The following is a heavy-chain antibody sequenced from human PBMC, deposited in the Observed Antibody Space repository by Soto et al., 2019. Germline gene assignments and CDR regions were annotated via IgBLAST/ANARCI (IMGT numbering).Heavy chain of an antibody. CDR3: ARGETGATRYYYYYGMDV. Sequence: QVQLVQSGAEVRKPGSSVRVSCKASGGSFNRHTISWVRQAPGQGLEWMGGIIPIFGTANHAQKFQGRVTIIADESTSTVYMELSSLRSDDTAIYYCARGETGATRYYYYYGMDVWGQGTTVTVSS. CDR1: GGSFNRHT. CDR2: IIPIFGTA. V-gene: IGHV1-69*01. D-gene: IGHD1-1*01. J-gene: IGHJ6*02.